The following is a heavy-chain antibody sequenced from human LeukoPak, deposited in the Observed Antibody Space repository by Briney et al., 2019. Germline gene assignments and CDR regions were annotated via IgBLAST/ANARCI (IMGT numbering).Heavy chain of an antibody. Sequence: ASVKVSCKDSGYTFTGYYMHWVRQAPGQGLEWMGWINPNSGGTNYAQKLQGRVTMTTDTSTSTAYMELRSLRSDDTAIYFCARSSSIPPPYYFDYWGQGTLVTVSS. V-gene: IGHV1-2*02. CDR3: ARSSSIPPPYYFDY. CDR1: GYTFTGYY. CDR2: INPNSGGT. J-gene: IGHJ4*02. D-gene: IGHD6-6*01.